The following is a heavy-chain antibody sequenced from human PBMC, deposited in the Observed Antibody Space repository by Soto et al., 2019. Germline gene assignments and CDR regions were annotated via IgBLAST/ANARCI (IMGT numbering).Heavy chain of an antibody. Sequence: QVQLVQSGAEVKKPGSSVKVSCKASGGTFSSYTISWVRQAPGQGLEWMGRIIPILGIANYAQKFQGRVTITADKSTSTAYMELSSLRSEDTAVYYCAILVVVITADAFDIWGQGTMVTVSS. CDR1: GGTFSSYT. J-gene: IGHJ3*02. CDR2: IIPILGIA. V-gene: IGHV1-69*02. CDR3: AILVVVITADAFDI. D-gene: IGHD3-22*01.